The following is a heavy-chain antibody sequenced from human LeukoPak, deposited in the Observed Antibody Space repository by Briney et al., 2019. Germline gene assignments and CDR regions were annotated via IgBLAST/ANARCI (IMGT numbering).Heavy chain of an antibody. J-gene: IGHJ3*02. D-gene: IGHD3-3*01. V-gene: IGHV3-23*01. Sequence: GGSLRLSCAASGFAFSNYAMTWVRQAPGKGLEWVSVISGNGVLTYYADSVKGRFTISRDNSKSTLYLQMNSLRAEDTAVYYCAKCGDFWRVYYMHMWGQGTMVTVSS. CDR1: GFAFSNYA. CDR3: AKCGDFWRVYYMHM. CDR2: ISGNGVLT.